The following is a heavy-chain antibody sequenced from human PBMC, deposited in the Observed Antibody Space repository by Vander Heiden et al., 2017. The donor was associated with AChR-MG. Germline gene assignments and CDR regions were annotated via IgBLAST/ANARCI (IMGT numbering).Heavy chain of an antibody. Sequence: EVQLVESGGGLVKPGGSLRLSCAASGFTFSSYSMNWVCQTPGKGLEWVSSISSSSSYIYYADSVKGRFTISRDNAKNSLYLQMNSLRAEDTAVYYCASAPGWWLELLSDYYYYGMDVWGQGTTVTVSS. V-gene: IGHV3-21*01. CDR2: ISSSSSYI. CDR3: ASAPGWWLELLSDYYYYGMDV. J-gene: IGHJ6*02. CDR1: GFTFSSYS. D-gene: IGHD1-7*01.